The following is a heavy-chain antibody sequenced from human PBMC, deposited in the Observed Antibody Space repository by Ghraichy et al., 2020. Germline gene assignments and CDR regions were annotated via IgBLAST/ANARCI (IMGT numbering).Heavy chain of an antibody. Sequence: ASVKVSCMTSGYTFANSGITWVRQAPGQGLEWMGWISTSSDDIHYPQKFQGRVTMTTDTSTSTAYMELRSLRSDDTAVYFCARVRTSGSYYPSDYWGQGTLVTVSA. CDR3: ARVRTSGSYYPSDY. CDR2: ISTSSDDI. D-gene: IGHD1-26*01. V-gene: IGHV1-18*01. CDR1: GYTFANSG. J-gene: IGHJ4*02.